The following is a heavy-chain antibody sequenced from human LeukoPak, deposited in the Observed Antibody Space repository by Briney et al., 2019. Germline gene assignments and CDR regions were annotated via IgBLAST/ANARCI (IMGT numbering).Heavy chain of an antibody. CDR1: GFTFDDFA. J-gene: IGHJ4*02. D-gene: IGHD3-10*01. CDR3: ARDTDYYGSGSSYDY. CDR2: INWNSGSI. Sequence: PGGSLRLSCAASGFTFDDFAMHWVRQAPGKGLEWVSGINWNSGSIGYADSVKGRFTISRDNAKNSLYLQMNSLRAEDTAVYYCARDTDYYGSGSSYDYWGQGTLVTVSS. V-gene: IGHV3-9*01.